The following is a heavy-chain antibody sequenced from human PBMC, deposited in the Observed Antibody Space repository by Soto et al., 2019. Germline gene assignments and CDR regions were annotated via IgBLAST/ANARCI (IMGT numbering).Heavy chain of an antibody. CDR1: GFTFSDYY. V-gene: IGHV3-11*06. Sequence: GGSLRLSCAASGFTFSDYYMSWIRQAPGKGLEWVSYISSSSYTNYADSVKGRFTISRDNAKNSLYLQMNSLRAEDTAVYYCARVAGGYPPRVNWFDPWGQGTLVTVSS. J-gene: IGHJ5*02. CDR3: ARVAGGYPPRVNWFDP. CDR2: ISSSSYT. D-gene: IGHD3-22*01.